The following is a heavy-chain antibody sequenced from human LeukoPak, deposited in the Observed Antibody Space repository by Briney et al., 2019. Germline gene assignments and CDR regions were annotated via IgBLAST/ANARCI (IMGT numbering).Heavy chain of an antibody. V-gene: IGHV3-21*04. CDR2: ISSSSSYI. J-gene: IGHJ4*02. Sequence: GGSLRLSCAASGFTFSSYSMNWVRQAPGKGLEWVSSISSSSSYIYYADSVKGRFTISRDNAKNSLYLQMNSLRAEDTAVYYCARRSGIAVAGAFDYWGQGTLVTVSS. CDR3: ARRSGIAVAGAFDY. CDR1: GFTFSSYS. D-gene: IGHD6-19*01.